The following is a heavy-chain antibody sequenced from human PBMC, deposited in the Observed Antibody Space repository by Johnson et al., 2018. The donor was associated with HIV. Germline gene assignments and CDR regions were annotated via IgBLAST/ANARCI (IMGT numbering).Heavy chain of an antibody. J-gene: IGHJ3*02. CDR3: VNWAYYYGSGYAFDI. D-gene: IGHD3-10*01. CDR2: VTGTGGDT. CDR1: GFTFSSYG. Sequence: VQLVESGGGLVQPGGSLRLSCAASGFTFSSYGMSWVRQAPGKGLEWVSGVTGTGGDTYYAESVKGRFTISRDNSKNTLYLQMNSLRAEDTAVYYCVNWAYYYGSGYAFDIWGQGTMVTVSS. V-gene: IGHV3-23*04.